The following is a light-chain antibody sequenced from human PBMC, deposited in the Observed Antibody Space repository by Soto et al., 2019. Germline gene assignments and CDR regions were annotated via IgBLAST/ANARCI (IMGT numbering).Light chain of an antibody. CDR1: QSVGSN. CDR2: GAS. Sequence: EIVMTQSPATLSVSPGERATLSCRASQSVGSNLAWYQQKPGQSPRLLIYGASIRPTGIPARFSGSGFGTEFNLTISSLQSEDFAVYYWQQYNNWPKATFGQRTKVQIK. CDR3: QQYNNWPKAT. J-gene: IGKJ1*01. V-gene: IGKV3-15*01.